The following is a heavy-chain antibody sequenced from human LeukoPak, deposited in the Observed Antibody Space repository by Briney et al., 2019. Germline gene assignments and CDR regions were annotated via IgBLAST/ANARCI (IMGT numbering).Heavy chain of an antibody. Sequence: GGSLRLSCAASGFTVSSNYMSWVRQAPGKGLEWVSVIYSGGSTYYADSVKGRFTISRDNSKNTLYLQMNSLRAEDTAVYYCARYVSEGGPGEYWRQGTLVTVSS. CDR2: IYSGGST. D-gene: IGHD3-16*01. V-gene: IGHV3-66*02. J-gene: IGHJ4*02. CDR1: GFTVSSNY. CDR3: ARYVSEGGPGEY.